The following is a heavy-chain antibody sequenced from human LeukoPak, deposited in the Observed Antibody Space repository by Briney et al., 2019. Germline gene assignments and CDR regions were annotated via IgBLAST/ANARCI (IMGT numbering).Heavy chain of an antibody. Sequence: SETLSLTCAVYGGSFSGYYWSWIRQPPGKGLEWIGYIYYSGSTYYNPSLKSRVTISVDTSKNQFSLKLSSVTAADTAVYYCASYGSGSYSLYFDLWGRGTLVTVSS. CDR2: IYYSGST. V-gene: IGHV4-34*01. J-gene: IGHJ2*01. D-gene: IGHD3-10*01. CDR3: ASYGSGSYSLYFDL. CDR1: GGSFSGYY.